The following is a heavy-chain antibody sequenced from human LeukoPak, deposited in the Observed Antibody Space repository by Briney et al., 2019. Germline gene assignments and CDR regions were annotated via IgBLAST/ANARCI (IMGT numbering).Heavy chain of an antibody. CDR2: IGISSSTI. D-gene: IGHD6-13*01. CDR3: ARGTAAVTGDY. V-gene: IGHV3-48*01. J-gene: IGHJ4*02. CDR1: GFTFSSYS. Sequence: GGSLRPSCAASGFTFSSYSMNWVRQAPGKGLEWVSYIGISSSTIDYADSVKGRFTISRDNAKNSLYLQMNYLRAEDTAFYYCARGTAAVTGDYWGQGTLVTVSS.